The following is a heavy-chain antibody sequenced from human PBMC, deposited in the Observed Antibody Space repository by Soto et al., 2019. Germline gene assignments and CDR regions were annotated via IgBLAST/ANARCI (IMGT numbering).Heavy chain of an antibody. D-gene: IGHD5-12*01. CDR3: ARVGKEWLRLRGFDY. CDR2: INHSGST. CDR1: GGSFSGYY. Sequence: QVQLQQWGAGLLKPSETLSLTCAVYGGSFSGYYWSWFRQPPGKGLEWIGEINHSGSTNYNPSLKSRVTISVDTSKNQFSLKLSSVTAADTAVYYCARVGKEWLRLRGFDYWGQGTLVTVSS. J-gene: IGHJ4*02. V-gene: IGHV4-34*01.